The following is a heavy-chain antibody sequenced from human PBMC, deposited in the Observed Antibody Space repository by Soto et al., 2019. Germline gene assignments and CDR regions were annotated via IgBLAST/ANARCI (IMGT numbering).Heavy chain of an antibody. J-gene: IGHJ5*02. Sequence: SETLSLTCTVSGGSISSYYWSWIRQPAGKGLEWIGRIYTSGSTNYNPSLKSRVAMSVDTSKNQFSLKLSSVTAADTAVYYCARDRIAARPRGWFDPWGQGTLVTVSS. CDR1: GGSISSYY. CDR2: IYTSGST. CDR3: ARDRIAARPRGWFDP. V-gene: IGHV4-4*07. D-gene: IGHD6-6*01.